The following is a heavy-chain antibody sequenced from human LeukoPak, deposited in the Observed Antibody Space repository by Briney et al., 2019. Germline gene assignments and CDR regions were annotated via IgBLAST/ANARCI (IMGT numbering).Heavy chain of an antibody. CDR1: GYTFTSYY. Sequence: ASVKVSCKASGYTFTSYYMHWVRQAPGQGLEWMGIINPSGGSTSYAQKFQGRVTMTRDMSTSTVYMELSSLRSEDTAVYYCARDAGAYSNYTGYYYYMGVWGKGTTVTVSS. V-gene: IGHV1-46*01. CDR3: ARDAGAYSNYTGYYYYMGV. D-gene: IGHD4-11*01. J-gene: IGHJ6*03. CDR2: INPSGGST.